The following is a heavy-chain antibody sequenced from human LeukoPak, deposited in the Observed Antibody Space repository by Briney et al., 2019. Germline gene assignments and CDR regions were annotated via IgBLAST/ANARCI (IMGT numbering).Heavy chain of an antibody. J-gene: IGHJ5*02. CDR3: AGQLGDFWSGYYTNWFDP. D-gene: IGHD3-3*01. V-gene: IGHV3-48*01. CDR2: ISSSSSTI. Sequence: GGSLRLSCAASGFTFSSYSMNWVRQAPGKGLEWVSYISSSSSTIYYADSVKGRFTISRDNAKNSLYLQMNSLRAEDTAVYYCAGQLGDFWSGYYTNWFDPWGQGTLVTVSS. CDR1: GFTFSSYS.